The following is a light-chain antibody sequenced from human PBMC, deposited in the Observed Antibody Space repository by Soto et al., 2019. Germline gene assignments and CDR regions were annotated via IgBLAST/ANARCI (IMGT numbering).Light chain of an antibody. Sequence: QSVLTQPPSASGTPGQRVTISCSGSSSNIGSNTVSWYQQLPGTAPKLLIFSNTHRPSGVPDRFSGSKSGTSASLAISGLQSEDEADYYCAAWDDSLNAVVFGGGTKLTVL. V-gene: IGLV1-44*01. CDR1: SSNIGSNT. CDR2: SNT. J-gene: IGLJ2*01. CDR3: AAWDDSLNAVV.